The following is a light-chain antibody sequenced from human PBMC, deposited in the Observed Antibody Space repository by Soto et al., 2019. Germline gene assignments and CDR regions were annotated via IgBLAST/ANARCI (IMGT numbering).Light chain of an antibody. Sequence: EIVMTQSPATLSVSPGERATLSCRASQSVSSNLAWYQQKPGQAPRLLIYGASTRATGIPARFSRSGFGTEFTLTISGLQSEDFAVYYCQQYNNWPWTFGQGTKVEIK. CDR2: GAS. V-gene: IGKV3-15*01. CDR3: QQYNNWPWT. J-gene: IGKJ1*01. CDR1: QSVSSN.